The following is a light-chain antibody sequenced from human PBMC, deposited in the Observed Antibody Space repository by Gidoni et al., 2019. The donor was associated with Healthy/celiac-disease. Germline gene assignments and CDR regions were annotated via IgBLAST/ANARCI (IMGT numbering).Light chain of an antibody. CDR3: AAWDDSLKGPGV. J-gene: IGLJ1*01. CDR2: SNN. Sequence: QSVLTQPPPASGTPGQSVTIPCSGSSTNIGSNTVNWYQQLPGRAPKRLIYSNNQRPSGVPDRCSGSKSGTSASLAIRGRQAEDEADYYCAAWDDSLKGPGVCGTGTKVTVL. CDR1: STNIGSNT. V-gene: IGLV1-44*01.